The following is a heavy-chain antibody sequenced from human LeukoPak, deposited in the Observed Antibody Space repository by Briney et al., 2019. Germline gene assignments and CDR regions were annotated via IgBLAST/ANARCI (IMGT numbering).Heavy chain of an antibody. CDR3: TTDPKGDKVVVINY. CDR2: ISGSGGST. CDR1: GFTFSSYA. V-gene: IGHV3-23*01. J-gene: IGHJ4*02. D-gene: IGHD3-22*01. Sequence: GGSLRLSCAASGFTFSSYAMSWVRQAPGKGLEWVSAISGSGGSTYYADSVKGRFTISRDNSKNTLYLQMNSLKTEDTAVYYCTTDPKGDKVVVINYWGQGTLVTVSS.